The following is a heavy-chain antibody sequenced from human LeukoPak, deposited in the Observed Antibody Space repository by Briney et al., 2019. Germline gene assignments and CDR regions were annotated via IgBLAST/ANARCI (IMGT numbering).Heavy chain of an antibody. Sequence: ASVKVSCKASGYTFTSYAMHWVRQAPGQRLPPMGWINAGNGNTKYSQKFQGRVTITRDTSASTAYMELSSLRSEDTAVYYCARDRWYYGSGSPNDYWGQGTLVTVSS. CDR3: ARDRWYYGSGSPNDY. J-gene: IGHJ4*02. D-gene: IGHD3-10*01. V-gene: IGHV1-3*01. CDR1: GYTFTSYA. CDR2: INAGNGNT.